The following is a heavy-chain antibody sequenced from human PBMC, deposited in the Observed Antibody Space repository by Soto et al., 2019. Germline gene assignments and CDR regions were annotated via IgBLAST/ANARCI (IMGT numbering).Heavy chain of an antibody. Sequence: EVQLVESGGGLIQPGGSLRLSCAASGFNVSSNYMSWVRQAPGKGLEWLSVIYSGGSTYYAESVKGRFTISRDNSKNTLNPQMNALRGEDTAVYYCASGPQMGIRTSWGQGTLVTVSS. V-gene: IGHV3-53*01. CDR2: IYSGGST. CDR1: GFNVSSNY. CDR3: ASGPQMGIRTS. D-gene: IGHD2-2*01. J-gene: IGHJ4*02.